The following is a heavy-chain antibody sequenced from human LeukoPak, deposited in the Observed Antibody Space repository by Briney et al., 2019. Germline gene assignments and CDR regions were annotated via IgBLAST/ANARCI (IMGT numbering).Heavy chain of an antibody. D-gene: IGHD5-24*01. Sequence: GGSLRLSCAPSGFTFSSYAMSWVRQAPGKGLEWVSAISGSGGSTYYADSVKGRFTISRDNSKNTLYLQMNSLRAEDTAVYYCAKDRRDGYILYYFDYWGQGTLVTVSS. CDR2: ISGSGGST. CDR3: AKDRRDGYILYYFDY. CDR1: GFTFSSYA. J-gene: IGHJ4*02. V-gene: IGHV3-23*01.